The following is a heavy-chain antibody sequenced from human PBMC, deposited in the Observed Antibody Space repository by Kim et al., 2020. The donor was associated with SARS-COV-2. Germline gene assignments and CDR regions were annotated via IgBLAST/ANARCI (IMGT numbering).Heavy chain of an antibody. CDR1: GGSISSGGYS. CDR2: IYHSGST. J-gene: IGHJ6*02. V-gene: IGHV4-30-2*01. D-gene: IGHD3-22*01. CDR3: ASAMIVVGGDCGMDV. Sequence: SETLSLTCAVSGGSISSGGYSWSWIRQPPGKGLVWIVYIYHSGSTYYNPSLKSRATISVDRSKNQFSLKLSSVTAADTAVYYCASAMIVVGGDCGMDVWGQGTTVTVSS.